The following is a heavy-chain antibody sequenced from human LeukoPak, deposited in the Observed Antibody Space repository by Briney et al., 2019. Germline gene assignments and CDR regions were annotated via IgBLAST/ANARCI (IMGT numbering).Heavy chain of an antibody. Sequence: GASVKVSCKASGYTFSSYAMSWVRQAPGKGLEWVSVISGSGGSTYYTDSVKGRFTISRDNSKNTLYLQMNSLRAEDTAVYYCAKDKTHNGITGTIFDYWGQGTLVTVSS. CDR2: ISGSGGST. CDR1: GYTFSSYA. CDR3: AKDKTHNGITGTIFDY. D-gene: IGHD1/OR15-1a*01. J-gene: IGHJ4*02. V-gene: IGHV3-23*01.